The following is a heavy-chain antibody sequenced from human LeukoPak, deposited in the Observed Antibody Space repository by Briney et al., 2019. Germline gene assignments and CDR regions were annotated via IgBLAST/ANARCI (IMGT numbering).Heavy chain of an antibody. Sequence: GRSLRLSCAASGFTFSSYAMHWVRQAPGKGLEWVAVISYDGSNKYYADSVKGRFTISRDNSKNTLYLQMNSLRAEDTAVYYCARSVYQPDFDYWGQGTLVTVSS. CDR1: GFTFSSYA. V-gene: IGHV3-30-3*01. J-gene: IGHJ4*02. CDR3: ARSVYQPDFDY. D-gene: IGHD3-16*01. CDR2: ISYDGSNK.